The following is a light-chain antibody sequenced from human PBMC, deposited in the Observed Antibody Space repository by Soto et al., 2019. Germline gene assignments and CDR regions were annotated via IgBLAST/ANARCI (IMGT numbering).Light chain of an antibody. V-gene: IGKV3-15*01. CDR2: GAS. CDR1: QSVSSN. J-gene: IGKJ3*01. CDR3: QQYNNWPT. Sequence: EIVMTQSPATLSVSPGERATLSCRASQSVSSNLAWYQQKPGQAPRLLIYGASTRATGFPARFSGSGSGTEFTLTISSLQSEDFAVYSCQQYNNWPTFGPGTKVDIK.